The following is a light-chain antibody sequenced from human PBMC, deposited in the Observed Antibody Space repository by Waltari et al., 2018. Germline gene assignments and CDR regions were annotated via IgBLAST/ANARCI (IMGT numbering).Light chain of an antibody. CDR3: QQYNNWPYT. J-gene: IGKJ2*01. CDR1: QSVSSN. CDR2: GAS. V-gene: IGKV3-15*01. Sequence: IVMTHSPATLSVSPGERATLSCRASQSVSSNLAWYQQKPCQAPRLLIYGASTRATGIPARFSGSGSGTEFTLTISSLQSEDFAVYYCQQYNNWPYTFGQGTKLEIK.